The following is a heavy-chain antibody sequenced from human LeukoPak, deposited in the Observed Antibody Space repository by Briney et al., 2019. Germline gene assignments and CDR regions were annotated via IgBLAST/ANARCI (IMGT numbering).Heavy chain of an antibody. CDR2: IFYSGST. CDR1: GGSIRNYY. V-gene: IGHV4-59*08. Sequence: AETLSLTCAVWGGSIRNYYGRWVRQPPGKGLEGIGYIFYSGSTNYHSSLKSRVTISIDPSKHQFSLTLTSVTTADTAVYYCARQGTAAGPFQLWGQGTLVTVSS. J-gene: IGHJ1*01. D-gene: IGHD6-13*01. CDR3: ARQGTAAGPFQL.